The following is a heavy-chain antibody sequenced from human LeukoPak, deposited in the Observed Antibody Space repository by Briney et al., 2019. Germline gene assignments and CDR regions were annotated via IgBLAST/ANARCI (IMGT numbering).Heavy chain of an antibody. CDR3: ARGNVLRFLEWLAYFDY. CDR2: IYYSGST. V-gene: IGHV4-30-4*08. Sequence: EPSETLSLTCTVSGGSISSGDYYWSWIRQPPGKCVEWIGYIYYSGSTYYNPSLKSRVTISVDTSKNQFSLKLSSVTAADTAVYYCARGNVLRFLEWLAYFDYWGQGTLVTVSS. CDR1: GGSISSGDYY. D-gene: IGHD3-3*01. J-gene: IGHJ4*02.